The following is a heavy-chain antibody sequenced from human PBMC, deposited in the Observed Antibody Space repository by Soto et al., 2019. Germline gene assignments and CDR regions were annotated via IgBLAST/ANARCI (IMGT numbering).Heavy chain of an antibody. Sequence: PSETLSLTCAVYGGSFSGYYWSWIRQPPGKGLEWIGEINHSGSTNHNPSLKSRVTISVDTSKNQFSLKLSSVTAADTAVYYCARDGSRYYYYYGMDAWGQGTTVTVSS. D-gene: IGHD3-10*01. CDR1: GGSFSGYY. CDR2: INHSGST. J-gene: IGHJ6*02. CDR3: ARDGSRYYYYYGMDA. V-gene: IGHV4-34*01.